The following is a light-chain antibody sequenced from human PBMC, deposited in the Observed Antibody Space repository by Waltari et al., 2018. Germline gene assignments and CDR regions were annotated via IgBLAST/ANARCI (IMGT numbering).Light chain of an antibody. CDR1: RGISSY. CDR3: QQVNTYSWT. CDR2: AAS. V-gene: IGKV1-9*01. J-gene: IGKJ1*01. Sequence: DIHLTQSPSYLFASVGDRVTITCRASRGISSYLAWYQQKPGKAPKLLIYAASTLQSGVPLRFSGSGSGTEFTLTISSLQPEDFATYYCQQVNTYSWTFGQGTKVEIK.